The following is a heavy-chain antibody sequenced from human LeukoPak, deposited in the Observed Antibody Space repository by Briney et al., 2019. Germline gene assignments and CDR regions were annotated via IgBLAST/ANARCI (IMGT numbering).Heavy chain of an antibody. CDR1: GFTFSSYG. V-gene: IGHV3-30*18. CDR2: ISYDGSNK. J-gene: IGHJ4*02. CDR3: AKDLDYGEYYFDY. D-gene: IGHD4-17*01. Sequence: PGRSLRLSCAASGFTFSSYGMHWVRQAPGKGLEWVAVISYDGSNKYYADSVKGRFTISRDNSKNTLYLQMNSLRAEDTAVYYCAKDLDYGEYYFDYWGQGTLVTVSS.